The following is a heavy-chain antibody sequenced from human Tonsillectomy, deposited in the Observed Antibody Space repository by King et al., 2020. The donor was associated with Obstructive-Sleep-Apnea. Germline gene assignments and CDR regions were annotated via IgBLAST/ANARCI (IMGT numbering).Heavy chain of an antibody. Sequence: LQLQESGPGLVKPSETLSLTCTVSGGSISSSSYYCGWIRQPPGRGLEWIGTIYYSGSTYYNPSLKSRVTISVDTSKNQFSLKLSSVTAADTAVYYCARGSRYYYDGSGYYYFDYWGQGTLVTVSS. V-gene: IGHV4-39*07. J-gene: IGHJ4*02. CDR3: ARGSRYYYDGSGYYYFDY. CDR2: IYYSGST. CDR1: GGSISSSSYY. D-gene: IGHD3-22*01.